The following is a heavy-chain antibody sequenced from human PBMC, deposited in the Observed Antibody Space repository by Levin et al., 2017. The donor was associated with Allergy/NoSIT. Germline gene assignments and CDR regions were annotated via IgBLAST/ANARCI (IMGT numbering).Heavy chain of an antibody. D-gene: IGHD5-24*01. CDR3: ARGWGDGYTHLDH. CDR2: ISSGSSTI. CDR1: GFSFISHS. Sequence: GGSLRLSCEASGFSFISHSMNWVRQAPGKGLEWISYISSGSSTIYYADSVKGRFITSRDNAKKSLYLQMNNLRDDDTAVYYCARGWGDGYTHLDHWGQGTLVTVSS. V-gene: IGHV3-48*02. J-gene: IGHJ1*01.